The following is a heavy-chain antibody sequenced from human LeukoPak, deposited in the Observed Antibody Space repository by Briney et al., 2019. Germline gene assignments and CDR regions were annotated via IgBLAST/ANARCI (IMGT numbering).Heavy chain of an antibody. Sequence: GGSLRLSCAASGFTFSSYAMSWVRQAPGKGLEWVSAISGSGGSTYYADSVKGRFTSSRDNSKNTLYLQMNSLRAEDTAVYYCAKTVSLWELFDYWGQGALVTVSS. CDR1: GFTFSSYA. CDR2: ISGSGGST. V-gene: IGHV3-23*01. J-gene: IGHJ4*02. CDR3: AKTVSLWELFDY. D-gene: IGHD1-26*01.